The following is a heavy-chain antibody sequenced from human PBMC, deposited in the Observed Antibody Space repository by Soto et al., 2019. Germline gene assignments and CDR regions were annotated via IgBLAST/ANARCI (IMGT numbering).Heavy chain of an antibody. CDR2: IYYSGST. CDR3: ATHYESVSAEDYYYYYYMDV. Sequence: QVQLQESGPGLVKPSETLSLTCTVSGGSISSYYWSWIRQPPGKGLEWIGYIYYSGSTNYNPSLKSRVTIAVDTSKNQSSLKLSSVTAADTAVYYCATHYESVSAEDYYYYYYMDVWGKGTTVTVSS. CDR1: GGSISSYY. J-gene: IGHJ6*03. D-gene: IGHD4-17*01. V-gene: IGHV4-59*08.